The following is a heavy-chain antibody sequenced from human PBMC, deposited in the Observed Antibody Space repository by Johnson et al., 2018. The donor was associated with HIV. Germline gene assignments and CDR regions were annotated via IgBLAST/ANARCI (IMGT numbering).Heavy chain of an antibody. CDR1: GFTVSSNY. Sequence: EMQLVESGGGLVQPGGSLRLSCAASGFTVSSNYMTWVRQAPGQGLAWVSFIYSGGSTYYADSVKGRFTISRDNSKNTLYLQMNSLRAEYTAVYYCARDFHEAGSNAFDMWGQGTMVMVSS. CDR2: IYSGGST. J-gene: IGHJ3*02. CDR3: ARDFHEAGSNAFDM. V-gene: IGHV3-66*01. D-gene: IGHD2/OR15-2a*01.